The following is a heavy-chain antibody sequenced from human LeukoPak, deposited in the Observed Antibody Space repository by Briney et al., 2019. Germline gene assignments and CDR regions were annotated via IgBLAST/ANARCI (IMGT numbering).Heavy chain of an antibody. CDR2: INHSGST. CDR3: ARGRITGTPGFDP. Sequence: PSETLSLTCAVHVWSFSGYDRSWIRQPPWKGLEWIAEINHSGSTNYNPSLKSRVTISVDTSKNQFSLKLSSVTAADTAVYYCARGRITGTPGFDPWGQGTLVTVSS. D-gene: IGHD1-20*01. J-gene: IGHJ5*02. V-gene: IGHV4-34*01. CDR1: VWSFSGYD.